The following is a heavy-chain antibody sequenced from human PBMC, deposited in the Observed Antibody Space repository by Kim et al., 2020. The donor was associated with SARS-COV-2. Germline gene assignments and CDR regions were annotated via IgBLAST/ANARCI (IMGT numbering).Heavy chain of an antibody. J-gene: IGHJ4*02. V-gene: IGHV3-33*01. CDR3: ARDGGFGESQVGY. D-gene: IGHD3-10*01. Sequence: YAASVKGRSPIASDNSKNTVFLQMNSLRAEDPAVYYCARDGGFGESQVGYWGQGILVTVSS.